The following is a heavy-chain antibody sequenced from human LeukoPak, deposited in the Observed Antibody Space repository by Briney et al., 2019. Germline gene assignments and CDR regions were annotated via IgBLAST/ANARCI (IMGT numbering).Heavy chain of an antibody. CDR2: FDPEDGET. CDR3: AAIRTGLHVWSSSLRDY. Sequence: ASVKVSCKVSGYTLTELSMHWVRQAPRKGLEWMGGFDPEDGETVYAQKFQGRVTMTEDTSTDTAYMELSSLRSEDTAVYYCAAIRTGLHVWSSSLRDYWGQGTLVTVSS. J-gene: IGHJ4*02. CDR1: GYTLTELS. V-gene: IGHV1-24*01. D-gene: IGHD2-2*02.